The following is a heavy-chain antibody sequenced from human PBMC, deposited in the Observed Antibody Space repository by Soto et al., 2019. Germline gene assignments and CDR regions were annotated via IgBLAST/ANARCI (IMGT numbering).Heavy chain of an antibody. CDR3: ASDLSTSYYYYGMDV. Sequence: GXSVKVSCKASGGTFSSYAISWVRQAPGQGLEWMGGIIPIFGTANYAQKFQGRVTITADESTSTAYMELSSLRSEDTAVYYCASDLSTSYYYYGMDVWGQGTTVTVSS. J-gene: IGHJ6*02. CDR2: IIPIFGTA. D-gene: IGHD1-26*01. CDR1: GGTFSSYA. V-gene: IGHV1-69*01.